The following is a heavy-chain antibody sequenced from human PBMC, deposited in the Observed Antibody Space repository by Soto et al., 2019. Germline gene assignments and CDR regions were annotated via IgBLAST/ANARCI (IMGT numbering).Heavy chain of an antibody. Sequence: GGSLRLSCAASGFTFSSYAMSWVRQAPGKGLEWVSAISGSGGSTYYADSVKGRLTISRDNSKNTLYLQMNSLRAEDTAVYYCAKDLFAVSPYDSSGYYSPASFDSWGQGTLVTVSS. CDR2: ISGSGGST. CDR3: AKDLFAVSPYDSSGYYSPASFDS. CDR1: GFTFSSYA. V-gene: IGHV3-23*01. D-gene: IGHD3-22*01. J-gene: IGHJ4*02.